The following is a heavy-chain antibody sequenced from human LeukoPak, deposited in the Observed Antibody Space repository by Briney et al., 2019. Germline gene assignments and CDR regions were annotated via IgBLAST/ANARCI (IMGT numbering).Heavy chain of an antibody. Sequence: GGSLRLSCAASGFTFSSYWMSWVRQAPGKGLEWVANIKQDGSEKYYVDSVKGRFTISRDNAKNSLYLQMNSLRADDTAVYYCARVFDYYDSSGPGGPFDYWGQGTLVTVSS. CDR3: ARVFDYYDSSGPGGPFDY. CDR1: GFTFSSYW. CDR2: IKQDGSEK. J-gene: IGHJ4*02. D-gene: IGHD3-22*01. V-gene: IGHV3-7*01.